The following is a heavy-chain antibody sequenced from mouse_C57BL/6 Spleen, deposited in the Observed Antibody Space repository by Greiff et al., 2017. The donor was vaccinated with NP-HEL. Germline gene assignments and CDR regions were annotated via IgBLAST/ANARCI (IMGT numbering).Heavy chain of an antibody. CDR2: INPGSGGT. J-gene: IGHJ2*01. V-gene: IGHV1-54*01. CDR1: GYAFTNYL. D-gene: IGHD2-2*01. Sequence: QVQLKQSGAELVRPGTSVKVSCKASGYAFTNYLIEWVKQRPGQGLEWIGVINPGSGGTNYNEKFKGKATLTADKSSSTAYMQLSSLTSEDSAVYFCARWVVTTGFDYWGQGTTLTVSS. CDR3: ARWVVTTGFDY.